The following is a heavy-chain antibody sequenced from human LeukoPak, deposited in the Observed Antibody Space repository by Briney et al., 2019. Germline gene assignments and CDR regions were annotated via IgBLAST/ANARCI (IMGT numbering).Heavy chain of an antibody. D-gene: IGHD6-13*01. Sequence: SETLSLTCTVSGGSISSYYWSWLRQPPGKGLEWIGYIYTSGSTNYNPSLKSRVTISVDTSKNQFSLKLSSVTAADTAVYYCARHLRQQLDDAFDIWGQGTMVTVSS. CDR3: ARHLRQQLDDAFDI. V-gene: IGHV4-4*09. J-gene: IGHJ3*02. CDR1: GGSISSYY. CDR2: IYTSGST.